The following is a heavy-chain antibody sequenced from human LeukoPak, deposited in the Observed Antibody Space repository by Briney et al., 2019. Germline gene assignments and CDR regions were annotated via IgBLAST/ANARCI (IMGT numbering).Heavy chain of an antibody. D-gene: IGHD6-13*01. V-gene: IGHV4-34*01. J-gene: IGHJ5*02. CDR2: INHSGST. CDR3: ARGRRSSSWYIVFWFDP. Sequence: SETLSLTCAVYGGSFSGYYWSWIRQPPGKGLEWIGEINHSGSTNYNPSLKSRVTISVDTSKNQFSLKLSSVTAADTAVYYCARGRRSSSWYIVFWFDPWGQGGQVTVSS. CDR1: GGSFSGYY.